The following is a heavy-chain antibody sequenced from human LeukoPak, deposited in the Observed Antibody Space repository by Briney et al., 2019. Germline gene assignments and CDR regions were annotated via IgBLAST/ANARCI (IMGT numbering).Heavy chain of an antibody. V-gene: IGHV3-66*01. CDR2: IYSGGST. J-gene: IGHJ5*02. D-gene: IGHD3-10*01. Sequence: GGSLRLSCAASGFTVSCNYMSWVRQAPGKGLEWVSVIYSGGSTYYAASVKGRFTISRDNSKNTLYLQMNSLRAEDTAVYYCAKDSITMVRGVRPNWFDPWGQGTLVTVSS. CDR1: GFTVSCNY. CDR3: AKDSITMVRGVRPNWFDP.